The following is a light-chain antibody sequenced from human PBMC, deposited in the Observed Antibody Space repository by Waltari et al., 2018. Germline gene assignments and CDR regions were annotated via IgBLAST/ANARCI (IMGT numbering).Light chain of an antibody. J-gene: IGKJ1*01. CDR2: AVS. CDR1: QDIRTY. CDR3: QQYYAFPRT. Sequence: AIRVTQSPSSLPASTGDRVTIPCRASQDIRTYLGWYQQKPGKAPKLLLYAVSILQSGVPSRFSGSGSGTDFALHIQNLQSEDFATYYCQQYYAFPRTFGQGTRVEV. V-gene: IGKV1-8*01.